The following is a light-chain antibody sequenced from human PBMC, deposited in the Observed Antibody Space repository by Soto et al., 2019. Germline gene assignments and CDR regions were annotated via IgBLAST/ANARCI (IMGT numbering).Light chain of an antibody. CDR3: QQSHSIPYT. V-gene: IGKV1-39*01. CDR1: QTISSY. J-gene: IGKJ2*01. CDR2: AAS. Sequence: DIQMTQSPSSLSASVGDRVTITCRASQTISSYLNWYQQKPGKAPKLLIYAASSLQSGVPSRFXGXRXGXXXXXXXXXLXPEDFXXYYCQQSHSIPYTFGQGTKLEIK.